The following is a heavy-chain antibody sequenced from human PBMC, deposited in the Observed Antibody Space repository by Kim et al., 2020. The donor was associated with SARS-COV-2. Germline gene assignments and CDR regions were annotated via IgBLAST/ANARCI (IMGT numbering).Heavy chain of an antibody. CDR3: ARSDIEGYYYYGMDV. Sequence: PSLKSRVTISVDTSKNQFSLKLSSVTAADTAVYYCARSDIEGYYYYGMDVWGQGTTVTVSS. J-gene: IGHJ6*02. V-gene: IGHV4-31*02. D-gene: IGHD5-12*01.